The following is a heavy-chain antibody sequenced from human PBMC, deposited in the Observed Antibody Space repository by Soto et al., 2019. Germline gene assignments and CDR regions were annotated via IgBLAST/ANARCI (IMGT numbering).Heavy chain of an antibody. Sequence: SETLSLTCAVSGGSISSGGYSWSWIRQPPGKGLEWIGYIYHSGSTYYNPSLKSRVTISVDTSKNQFSLKLSSVTAADTAVYYCASFRTYYDYIWGSYRSYFDYWGQGTLVTVSS. CDR2: IYHSGST. V-gene: IGHV4-30-2*01. D-gene: IGHD3-16*02. CDR3: ASFRTYYDYIWGSYRSYFDY. CDR1: GGSISSGGYS. J-gene: IGHJ4*02.